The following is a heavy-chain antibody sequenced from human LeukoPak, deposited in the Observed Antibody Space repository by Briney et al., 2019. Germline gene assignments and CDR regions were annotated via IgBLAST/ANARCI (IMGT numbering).Heavy chain of an antibody. CDR1: GYSISSGYY. CDR2: IYHSGST. V-gene: IGHV4-38-2*02. D-gene: IGHD1-26*01. J-gene: IGHJ4*02. CDR3: ARAWEWEPTDY. Sequence: PSETLSLTCTVSGYSISSGYYWGWIRQPPGKGLEWIGSIYHSGSTYYNPSLKSRVTISVDTSKNQFSLKLSSVTAADTAVYYCARAWEWEPTDYWGQGTLVTVSS.